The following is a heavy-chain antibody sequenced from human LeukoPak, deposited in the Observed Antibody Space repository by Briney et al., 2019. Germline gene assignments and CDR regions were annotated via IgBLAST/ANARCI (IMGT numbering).Heavy chain of an antibody. Sequence: PSETLSLTCTVSGASISDYFWNWIRQPAGRGLEWIGRIDTSGTAKYNSSLKSRVTISVDTSKNQFSLRLSSAAAADTAIYYCARGTKKTVYHTLDYWGQGILVTASS. CDR2: IDTSGTA. J-gene: IGHJ4*02. V-gene: IGHV4-4*07. D-gene: IGHD1-7*01. CDR3: ARGTKKTVYHTLDY. CDR1: GASISDYF.